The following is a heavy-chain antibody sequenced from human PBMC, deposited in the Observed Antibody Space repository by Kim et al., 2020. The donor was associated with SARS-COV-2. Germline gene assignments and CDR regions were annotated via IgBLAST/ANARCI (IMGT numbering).Heavy chain of an antibody. D-gene: IGHD5-18*01. CDR1: GGSFSGYY. CDR2: INHSGST. J-gene: IGHJ4*02. CDR3: ARAGTAMVQY. V-gene: IGHV4-34*01. Sequence: SETLSLTCAVYGGSFSGYYWSWIRQPPGKGLEWIGEINHSGSTNYNPSLKSRVTISVDTSKNQFSLKLSSVTAADTAVYYCARAGTAMVQYWGQGTLVT.